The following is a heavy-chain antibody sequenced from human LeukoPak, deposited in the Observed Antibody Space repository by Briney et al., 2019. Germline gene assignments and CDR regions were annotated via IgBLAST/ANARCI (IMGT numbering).Heavy chain of an antibody. J-gene: IGHJ4*02. CDR1: GGSISSYY. CDR3: ASGDYDSSGYHLDY. D-gene: IGHD3-22*01. CDR2: IYYSGST. V-gene: IGHV4-59*08. Sequence: SETLSHTCTVSGGSISSYYWSWIRQPPGKGLEWIGYIYYSGSTNYNPSLKSRVTISVDTSKNQFSLKLSSVTAADTAVYYCASGDYDSSGYHLDYWGQGTLVTVSS.